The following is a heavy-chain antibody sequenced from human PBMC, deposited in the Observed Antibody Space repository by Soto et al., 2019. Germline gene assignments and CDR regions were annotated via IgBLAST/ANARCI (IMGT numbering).Heavy chain of an antibody. J-gene: IGHJ6*02. V-gene: IGHV5-51*01. Sequence: GESLKISCKGSGYSFTSYWIGWVRQMPGKGLGWMGIIYLGDSDTRYSPSFQGQVTISADKSISTAYLQWSSLKASDTAMYYCAREAXTTYSSSWPHYYYGMDVWGQGTTVTVSS. CDR3: AREAXTTYSSSWPHYYYGMDV. D-gene: IGHD6-13*01. CDR1: GYSFTSYW. CDR2: IYLGDSDT.